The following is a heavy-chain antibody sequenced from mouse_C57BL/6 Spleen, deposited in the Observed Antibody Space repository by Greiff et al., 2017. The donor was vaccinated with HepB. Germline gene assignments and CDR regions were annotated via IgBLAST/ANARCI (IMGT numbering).Heavy chain of an antibody. D-gene: IGHD2-4*01. Sequence: QVQLQQPGAELVMPGASVKLSCKASGYTFTSYWMHWVKQRPGQGLEWIGEIDPSDSYTNYNQKFKGKSTLTVDKSSSTAYMQLSSLTSEDSAVYYCASLSYDYGTVAYWGQGTLVTVSA. CDR3: ASLSYDYGTVAY. J-gene: IGHJ3*01. CDR2: IDPSDSYT. V-gene: IGHV1-69*01. CDR1: GYTFTSYW.